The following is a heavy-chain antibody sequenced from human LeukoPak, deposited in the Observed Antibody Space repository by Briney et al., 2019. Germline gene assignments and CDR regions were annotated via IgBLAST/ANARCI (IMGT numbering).Heavy chain of an antibody. CDR3: ARDVSSSGSYFDY. J-gene: IGHJ4*02. D-gene: IGHD6-19*01. CDR2: IYYSGTT. CDR1: GGSISRYY. Sequence: SETLSLTCTVSGGSISRYYWSWIRQSPGKGLEWIGYIYYSGTTNYNPSLKSRVTISLGTSKNQFSLKLSSVTAADTAVYYCARDVSSSGSYFDYWGQGTLVTVSS. V-gene: IGHV4-59*01.